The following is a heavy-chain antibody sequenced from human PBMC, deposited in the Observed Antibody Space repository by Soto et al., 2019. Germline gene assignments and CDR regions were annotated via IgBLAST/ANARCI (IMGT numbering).Heavy chain of an antibody. CDR1: GFTFADYA. Sequence: HPVGSLRLSCAVSGFTFADYAVHWVRQSAGKGLEWVSFINADGSEKYYADSVRGRFTISRDNSKDSFYLQMNSLRLEDTAMYYCAKAKFYYDSSPYDSWGQGTLVTVSS. CDR3: AKAKFYYDSSPYDS. D-gene: IGHD3-22*01. V-gene: IGHV3-43D*04. J-gene: IGHJ4*02. CDR2: INADGSEK.